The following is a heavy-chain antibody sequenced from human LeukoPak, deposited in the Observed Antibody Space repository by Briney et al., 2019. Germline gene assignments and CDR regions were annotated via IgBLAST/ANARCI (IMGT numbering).Heavy chain of an antibody. J-gene: IGHJ6*02. D-gene: IGHD1-26*01. Sequence: GGSLRLSCTACGFTFGDYAMSWVRQAPGKGLEWVGFIRSKAYGGTTEYAASVKGRFTISRDDSKSIAYLQMNSLKTEDTAVYYCTREWGGELRPYYYYGMDVWGQGTTVTVSS. V-gene: IGHV3-49*04. CDR3: TREWGGELRPYYYYGMDV. CDR1: GFTFGDYA. CDR2: IRSKAYGGTT.